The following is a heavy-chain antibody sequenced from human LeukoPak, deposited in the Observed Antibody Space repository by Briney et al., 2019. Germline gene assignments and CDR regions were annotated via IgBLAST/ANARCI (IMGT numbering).Heavy chain of an antibody. CDR1: GGTFSSYT. J-gene: IGHJ4*02. V-gene: IGHV1-69*04. Sequence: GAAVKVSCKASGGTFSSYTISWVRQAPGQGLGWMGRIIPILGIANYAQKFQGRVTITADKSTSTAYMELSSLRSEDTAVYYCAREIHPGRGVFFDYWGQGTLVTVSS. CDR3: AREIHPGRGVFFDY. CDR2: IIPILGIA. D-gene: IGHD3-10*01.